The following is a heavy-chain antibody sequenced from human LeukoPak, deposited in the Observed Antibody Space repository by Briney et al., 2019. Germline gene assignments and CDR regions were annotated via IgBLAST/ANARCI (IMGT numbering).Heavy chain of an antibody. CDR2: INPSGGST. V-gene: IGHV1-46*01. CDR3: ARDASTTVVTGDFDY. CDR1: GYTFTSYG. J-gene: IGHJ4*02. Sequence: ASVKVSCKASGYTFTSYGISWVRQAPGQGLEWMGIINPSGGSTSYAQKFQGRVTMTRDTSTSTVYMELSSLRSEDTAVYYCARDASTTVVTGDFDYWGQGTLVTVSS. D-gene: IGHD4-23*01.